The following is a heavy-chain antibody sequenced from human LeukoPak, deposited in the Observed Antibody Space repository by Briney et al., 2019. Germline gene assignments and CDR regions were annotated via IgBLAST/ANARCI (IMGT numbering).Heavy chain of an antibody. V-gene: IGHV4-30-2*01. J-gene: IGHJ4*02. CDR2: IYHSGST. CDR1: GVSFSGYS. CDR3: ARQYSGYEAFDY. D-gene: IGHD5-12*01. Sequence: SETLSLTCAVYGVSFSGYSWSWIRQPPGKGLEWIGYIYHSGSTYYDPSLKSRVTISANRSKNQFPFKLSSLTTADTAVYYCARQYSGYEAFDYWGQGTLVTVSS.